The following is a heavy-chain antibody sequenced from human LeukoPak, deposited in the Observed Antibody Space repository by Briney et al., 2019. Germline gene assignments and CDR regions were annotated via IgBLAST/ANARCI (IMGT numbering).Heavy chain of an antibody. CDR1: GGSISNYY. J-gene: IGHJ3*02. Sequence: KPSETLSLTCSVSGGSISNYYWFWLRQPPGKGLEWIGYIYYSGSTSFNPSLKSRVTISVDTSKNQLSLKLSSVTAADTAVYYCARDVGMWEPHAFDIWGQGTMVTVSS. CDR3: ARDVGMWEPHAFDI. V-gene: IGHV4-59*01. D-gene: IGHD1-26*01. CDR2: IYYSGST.